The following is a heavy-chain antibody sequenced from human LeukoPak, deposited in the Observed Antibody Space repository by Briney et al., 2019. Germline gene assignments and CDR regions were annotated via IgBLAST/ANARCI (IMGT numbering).Heavy chain of an antibody. J-gene: IGHJ4*02. CDR1: GGSISSSSYY. Sequence: KTSETLSLTCTVSGGSISSSSYYWGWIRQPPGKGLEWIGSIYYSGGTYYNPSLKSRVTTSVDTSKNQVSLKLSSVTAADTAVYYCATDQYGYTSYWGQGTLVTVSS. CDR2: IYYSGGT. CDR3: ATDQYGYTSY. D-gene: IGHD5-24*01. V-gene: IGHV4-39*01.